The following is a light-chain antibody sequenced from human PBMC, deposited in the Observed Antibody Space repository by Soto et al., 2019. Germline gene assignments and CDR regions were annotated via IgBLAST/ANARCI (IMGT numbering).Light chain of an antibody. CDR2: DAS. CDR1: QSVSSY. Sequence: EIVLTQSPATLSLSPGERATLSCRASQSVSSYLAWYQQKPGQAPRLLIYDASNRASSIPARFSGSGSGTDFTPTISILEPEDFAVYYCQQRSNWLTFGGGTKVEIK. V-gene: IGKV3-11*01. CDR3: QQRSNWLT. J-gene: IGKJ4*01.